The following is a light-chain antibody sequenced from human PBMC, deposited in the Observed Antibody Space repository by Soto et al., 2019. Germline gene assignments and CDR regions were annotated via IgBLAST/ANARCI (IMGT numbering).Light chain of an antibody. CDR3: QSFDSSLPGPI. CDR2: NYT. J-gene: IGLJ2*01. Sequence: QLVLTQPPPVSGAPGQRVTISCTGSNSNIGADYGVHWYQQFPGTAPKLLISNYTNRPSGVPDRFSASRSGSSASLAITGLQSEDEADYYCQSFDSSLPGPILGVGTKLTVL. CDR1: NSNIGADYG. V-gene: IGLV1-40*01.